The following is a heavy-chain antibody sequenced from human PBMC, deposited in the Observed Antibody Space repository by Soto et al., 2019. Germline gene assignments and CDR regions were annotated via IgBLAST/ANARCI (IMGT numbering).Heavy chain of an antibody. CDR3: AREIIAVSGKIRWFDP. D-gene: IGHD6-19*01. CDR1: GFTFTRHW. J-gene: IGHJ5*02. Sequence: EVQLVESGGGLVQPGGSLRLSCAASGFTFTRHWMHWVRQGPGKGPVWVSRINGDGSSISYADSVKGRFTVSRDNAKNTRYLQMNSLRAEDTAVYYCAREIIAVSGKIRWFDPWGQGTLVTVSS. V-gene: IGHV3-74*01. CDR2: INGDGSSI.